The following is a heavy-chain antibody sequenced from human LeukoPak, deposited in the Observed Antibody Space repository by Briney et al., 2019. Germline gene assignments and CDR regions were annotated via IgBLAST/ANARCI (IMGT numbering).Heavy chain of an antibody. V-gene: IGHV4-59*08. CDR1: GVTITNYY. J-gene: IGHJ4*02. D-gene: IGHD1-26*01. CDR2: IYNTGRT. Sequence: PSETLCLTCSASGVTITNYYWRWIRQSPGKGLEWIGFIYNTGRTNYNPSLQSRVTMSIDTSKNQFSWKLSSVTAADTAVYYGARQGELAIDYWGRGTLVTVSS. CDR3: ARQGELAIDY.